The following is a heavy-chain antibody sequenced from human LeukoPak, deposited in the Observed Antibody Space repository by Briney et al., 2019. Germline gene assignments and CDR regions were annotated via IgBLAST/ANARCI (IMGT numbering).Heavy chain of an antibody. Sequence: ASVKVSCKASGYTFTSYDINWVRQATGQGLEWMGWMNPNSGNTGYAQKFQGRVTMTTDTSTSTAYMELRSLRSDDTAVYYCARGGDGSGSYYRDFDYWGQGTLVTVSS. CDR2: MNPNSGNT. CDR1: GYTFTSYD. D-gene: IGHD3-10*01. V-gene: IGHV1-8*01. CDR3: ARGGDGSGSYYRDFDY. J-gene: IGHJ4*02.